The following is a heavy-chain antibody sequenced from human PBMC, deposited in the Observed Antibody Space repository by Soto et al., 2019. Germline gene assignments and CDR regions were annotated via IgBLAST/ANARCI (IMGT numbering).Heavy chain of an antibody. Sequence: SVKVSCKASGFTFTSSAVQWVRQARGQRLERIGWIVVGSGNTNYAQKFQERVTITRDMSTSTAYMELSSLRSEDTAVYYCAADLGGGYYDRSGYSTAEYFQHWGQGTLVTVSS. D-gene: IGHD3-22*01. J-gene: IGHJ1*01. CDR1: GFTFTSSA. V-gene: IGHV1-58*01. CDR2: IVVGSGNT. CDR3: AADLGGGYYDRSGYSTAEYFQH.